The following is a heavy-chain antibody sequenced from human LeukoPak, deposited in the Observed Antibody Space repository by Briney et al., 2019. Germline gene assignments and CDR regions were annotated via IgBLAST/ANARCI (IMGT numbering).Heavy chain of an antibody. V-gene: IGHV3-7*01. CDR1: EFTFSNYW. CDR3: ARDRIQLRSPRSFDY. Sequence: GGSLRLSCAASEFTFSNYWMSWVRQAPGKGLEWVANIKEDGSEKYYVDSVKGRFTISGDNAKNSLYLQMNSLRAEDTAVYYCARDRIQLRSPRSFDYWGQGTLVTVSS. CDR2: IKEDGSEK. J-gene: IGHJ4*02. D-gene: IGHD5-18*01.